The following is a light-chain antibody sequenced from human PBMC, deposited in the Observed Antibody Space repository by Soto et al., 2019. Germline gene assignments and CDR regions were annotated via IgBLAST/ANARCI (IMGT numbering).Light chain of an antibody. CDR2: AAS. Sequence: DIQLTQSPSFLSASVGDRVTITCRASQGISSYLAWYQQKPGKAPKLLIYAASTLQSGVPSRFSGSGSGTEFNLTISSLQPEDFATYSCQHLDSYSPFGQGTRLEIK. CDR1: QGISSY. CDR3: QHLDSYSP. V-gene: IGKV1-9*01. J-gene: IGKJ5*01.